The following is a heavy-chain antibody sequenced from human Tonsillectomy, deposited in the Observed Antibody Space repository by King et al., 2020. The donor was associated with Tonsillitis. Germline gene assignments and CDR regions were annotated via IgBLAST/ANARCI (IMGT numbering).Heavy chain of an antibody. CDR2: IIPIFGTA. CDR1: GGTFSSYA. CDR3: ARWYYYDSSGYNSDFDI. D-gene: IGHD3-22*01. J-gene: IGHJ3*02. Sequence: QLVQSGAEVKKPGSSVKVSCKASGGTFSSYAISWVRQAPGQGLEWMGGIIPIFGTANYAQKFQGRVTITADESTSTAYKELSSLRSEDTAVYYCARWYYYDSSGYNSDFDIWGQGTKVTVSS. V-gene: IGHV1-69*01.